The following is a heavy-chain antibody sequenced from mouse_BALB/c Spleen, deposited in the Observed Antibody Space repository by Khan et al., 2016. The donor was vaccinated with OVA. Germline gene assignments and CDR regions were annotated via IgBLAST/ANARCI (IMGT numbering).Heavy chain of an antibody. V-gene: IGHV3-2*02. Sequence: EVQLQESGPGLVKPSQSLSLTCTVTGYSITSDYAWNWIRQFPGNKLEWMGYINYSGSTSYNPSLKSRISITRDTSKNQFVLQLNSVTTEDTATYYCARKGYSNWFAYWGQGTLVTVSA. CDR3: ARKGYSNWFAY. CDR2: INYSGST. J-gene: IGHJ3*01. CDR1: GYSITSDYA. D-gene: IGHD2-5*01.